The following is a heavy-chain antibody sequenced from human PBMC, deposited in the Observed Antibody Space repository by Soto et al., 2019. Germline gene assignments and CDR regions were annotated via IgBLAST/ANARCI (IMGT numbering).Heavy chain of an antibody. Sequence: QLHLVQSGAVVKKPGASVTVSCSASGYPVTAYYMHWVRQAPGRGLEWMGGINPATGAAKHTQTFRGRVSLNRAPSTSTVFMGLSGLTSEAAGAFSCARGGGVGVAGSAAFDMWGQGTLVTVSS. D-gene: IGHD3-3*01. V-gene: IGHV1-2*02. J-gene: IGHJ3*02. CDR1: GYPVTAYY. CDR2: INPATGAA. CDR3: ARGGGVGVAGSAAFDM.